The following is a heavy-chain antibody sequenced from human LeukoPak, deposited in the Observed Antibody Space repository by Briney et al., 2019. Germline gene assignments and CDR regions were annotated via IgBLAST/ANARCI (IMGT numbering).Heavy chain of an antibody. CDR2: IYIDGIT. J-gene: IGHJ6*02. V-gene: IGHV4-39*01. D-gene: IGHD1-26*01. CDR1: GGSIRTDGSY. CDR3: ARLFPRAWEYRYGMDV. Sequence: PSETLSLTCTVSGGSIRTDGSYWAWIPQPPGKGLEWIGSIYIDGITHYNSSLQSRVTLSIDTSKNQFSLKLTSVTAADTAVFYCARLFPRAWEYRYGMDVWGQGTAVTVSS.